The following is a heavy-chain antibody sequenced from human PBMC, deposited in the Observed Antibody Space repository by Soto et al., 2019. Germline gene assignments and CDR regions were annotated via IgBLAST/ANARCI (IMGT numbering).Heavy chain of an antibody. D-gene: IGHD3-16*01. J-gene: IGHJ4*02. CDR3: AREGGDGVDY. CDR2: IYYTGNT. CDR1: GGSISSTTSY. V-gene: IGHV4-31*03. Sequence: QVQLQESGPGLVKPSQTLSLTCTVSGGSISSTTSYWSWIRQHPGEGLEWIGYIYYTGNTYYNPSLKSRVTISVDTSENQFSLKLTSVTVADTAVYYCAREGGDGVDYWGQGTLVTVSS.